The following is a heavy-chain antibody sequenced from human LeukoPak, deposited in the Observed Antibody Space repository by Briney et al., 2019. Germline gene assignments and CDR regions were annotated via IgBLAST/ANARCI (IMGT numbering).Heavy chain of an antibody. CDR2: IKQDGSEK. D-gene: IGHD6-19*01. CDR1: RFTFSRYW. CDR3: ASYTIGYSSGWYHYYVEY. Sequence: GGSLRLSCAASRFTFSRYWMSWVRQAPGKGLEWVANIKQDGSEKYYVDSVKGRFTISRDNAKNSLYLQMNSLRAEDTAVYYCASYTIGYSSGWYHYYVEYWGQGTLVTVSS. V-gene: IGHV3-7*01. J-gene: IGHJ4*02.